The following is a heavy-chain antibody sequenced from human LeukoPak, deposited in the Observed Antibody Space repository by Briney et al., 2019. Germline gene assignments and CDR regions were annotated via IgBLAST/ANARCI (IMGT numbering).Heavy chain of an antibody. CDR3: ARGGSSGWYSPPFDY. J-gene: IGHJ4*02. V-gene: IGHV1-18*01. CDR1: GYTFTSYG. Sequence: GASVKVSCKASGYTFTSYGISWVRQAPGQGLEWMGWISAYNGNTNYAQKLQGRVTMTTDTSTSTAYMELRSLRSDDTAVYYCARGGSSGWYSPPFDYWGQGTLVTVSS. D-gene: IGHD6-19*01. CDR2: ISAYNGNT.